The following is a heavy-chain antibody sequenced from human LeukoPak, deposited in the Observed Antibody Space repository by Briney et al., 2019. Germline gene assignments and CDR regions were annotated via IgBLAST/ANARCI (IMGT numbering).Heavy chain of an antibody. CDR2: IYYGGST. V-gene: IGHV4-39*01. CDR3: ARVRVGATVWAYFDY. J-gene: IGHJ4*02. Sequence: PSETLSLTCSVSGGSISSSNYYWAWIRQPPGKGLEWIGRIYYGGSTYYNPSLQSPVTVTLATSQNPFSLQLTSLTAAHTAVYFCARVRVGATVWAYFDYWGQGTLVTVSS. CDR1: GGSISSSNYY. D-gene: IGHD1-26*01.